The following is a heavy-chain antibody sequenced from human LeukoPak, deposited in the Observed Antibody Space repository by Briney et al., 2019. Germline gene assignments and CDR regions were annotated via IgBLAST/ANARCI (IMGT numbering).Heavy chain of an antibody. CDR2: IYTSGST. CDR1: GGSISSGSYY. D-gene: IGHD2-2*01. J-gene: IGHJ6*03. Sequence: SETLSLTCTVSGGSISSGSYYWSWIRQPAGKGLEWIGRIYTSGSTNYNPSLKSRVTISVDTSKNQFSLKLSSVTAADTAVYYCARDHSHSAVPGFTAYYYYMDVWGKGTTVTVSS. V-gene: IGHV4-61*02. CDR3: ARDHSHSAVPGFTAYYYYMDV.